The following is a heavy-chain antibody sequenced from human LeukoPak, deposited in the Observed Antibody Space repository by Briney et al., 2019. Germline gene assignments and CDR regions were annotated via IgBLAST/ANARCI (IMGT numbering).Heavy chain of an antibody. Sequence: ASVKVSCKASGFTFTSSAVQRVRQARGQRLEWIGWIVVGSGNTNYAQKFQERVTITRDMSTSTAYMGLSSLRSEDTAVYYCAARPATWIQLWSNYFDYWGQGTLVTVSS. D-gene: IGHD5-18*01. CDR1: GFTFTSSA. CDR2: IVVGSGNT. CDR3: AARPATWIQLWSNYFDY. J-gene: IGHJ4*02. V-gene: IGHV1-58*01.